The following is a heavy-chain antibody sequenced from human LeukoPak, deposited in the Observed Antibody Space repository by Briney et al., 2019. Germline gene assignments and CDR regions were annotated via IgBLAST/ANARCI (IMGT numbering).Heavy chain of an antibody. CDR3: ARGTSFDP. CDR2: INHSGST. V-gene: IGHV4-34*01. Sequence: SETLSLTCAVYGGSFSGYYWSWIRQPPGKGLEWIGEINHSGSTNYNPSLKSRVTISVDTSKNQFSLKLSSVTAADTAVYYCARGTSFDPWGQGTLVTVSS. CDR1: GGSFSGYY. J-gene: IGHJ5*02.